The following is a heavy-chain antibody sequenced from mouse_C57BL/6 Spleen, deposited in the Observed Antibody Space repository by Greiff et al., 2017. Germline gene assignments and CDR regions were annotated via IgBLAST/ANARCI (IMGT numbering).Heavy chain of an antibody. CDR2: INPNNGGT. J-gene: IGHJ3*01. D-gene: IGHD2-4*01. CDR3: ARGSYDYDWFAY. Sequence: VQLQQSGPELVKPGASVKIPCKASGYTFTDYNMDWVKQSHGKSLEWIGDINPNNGGTIYNQKFKGKATLTVDKSSSTAYMELRSLTSEDTAVYYWARGSYDYDWFAYWGQGTLVTVSA. V-gene: IGHV1-18*01. CDR1: GYTFTDYN.